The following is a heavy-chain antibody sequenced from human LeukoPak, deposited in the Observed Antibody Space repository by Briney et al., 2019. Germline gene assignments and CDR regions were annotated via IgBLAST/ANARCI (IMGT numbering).Heavy chain of an antibody. D-gene: IGHD6-6*01. CDR1: GGSISSNNW. CDR3: AREGGLYSSSAGAFDY. V-gene: IGHV4-4*02. J-gene: IGHJ4*02. Sequence: PSESLSLTCAVSGGSISSNNWWIWFRQSPEKGLEWIGEIYHDGSTNYNPSLKIRVTISMDKSKNQLSLKLNFVTAADTAVYYCAREGGLYSSSAGAFDYWGQGTLVTVSS. CDR2: IYHDGST.